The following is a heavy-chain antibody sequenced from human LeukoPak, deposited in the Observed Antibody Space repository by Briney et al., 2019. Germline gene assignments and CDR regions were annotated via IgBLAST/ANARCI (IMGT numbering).Heavy chain of an antibody. CDR2: IDNDGGST. J-gene: IGHJ4*02. V-gene: IGHV3-74*01. CDR3: ARVASNYDFDY. CDR1: GFTFHSYW. D-gene: IGHD4-11*01. Sequence: PGGSLRLSCAASGFTFHSYWMHWVRQAPGKGLVWVSRIDNDGGSTTYADSVKGRFTISRDNAKNTLYLQMNSLRAEDTALYYCARVASNYDFDYWGQGTLVSVSS.